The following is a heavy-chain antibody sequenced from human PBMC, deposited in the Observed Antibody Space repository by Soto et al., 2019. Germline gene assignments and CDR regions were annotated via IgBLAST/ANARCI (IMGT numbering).Heavy chain of an antibody. CDR2: IYYSGST. D-gene: IGHD6-6*01. J-gene: IGHJ4*02. V-gene: IGHV4-30-4*08. Sequence: ASETRSLTCTVSGGSISRGAYYWSWLRQPPGKGLEWFGYIYYSGSTYYNPSLKRRVTISEDTSRNQLSLKLRSVTAAATAADYCARDVISSSEDLAYWGQGTRVTSPQ. CDR1: GGSISRGAYY. CDR3: ARDVISSSEDLAY.